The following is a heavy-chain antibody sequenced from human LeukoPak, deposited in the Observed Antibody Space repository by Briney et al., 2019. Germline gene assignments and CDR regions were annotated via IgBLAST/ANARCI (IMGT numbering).Heavy chain of an antibody. CDR3: ASVRGYSSGWYASGFDP. Sequence: SETLSLTCTVSGGSISSSSYYWGWIRQPPGKGLEWIGSIYYSGSTNYNPSLKSRVTISLDTSKNQFSLKLSSVTAADTAVYYCASVRGYSSGWYASGFDPWGQGTLVTVSS. J-gene: IGHJ5*02. V-gene: IGHV4-39*07. CDR2: IYYSGST. CDR1: GGSISSSSYY. D-gene: IGHD6-19*01.